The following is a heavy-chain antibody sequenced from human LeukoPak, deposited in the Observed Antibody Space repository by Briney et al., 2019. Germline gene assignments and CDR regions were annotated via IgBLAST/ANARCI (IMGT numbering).Heavy chain of an antibody. Sequence: QPGGSLRLSCAASGFTFRSFEMNWVRQAPGKGLEWVSYISGTGAAMYYADSVKGRFTISRDNAKNSLYPQMNSLRAEDTAVYYCAREGDLYDKSTSSQFDYWGQGTLVTVSS. V-gene: IGHV3-48*03. CDR3: AREGDLYDKSTSSQFDY. J-gene: IGHJ4*02. CDR1: GFTFRSFE. CDR2: ISGTGAAM. D-gene: IGHD3-22*01.